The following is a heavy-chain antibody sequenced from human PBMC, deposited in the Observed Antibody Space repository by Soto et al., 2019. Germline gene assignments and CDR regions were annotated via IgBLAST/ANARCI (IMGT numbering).Heavy chain of an antibody. CDR1: GVSISSYY. J-gene: IGHJ4*02. CDR2: VFYNEIT. D-gene: IGHD6-6*01. CDR3: ARVGAGGSSSTNHDY. Sequence: QVQLQESGPGLVKTSETLSLTCAVSGVSISSYYLSWIRQPPGMGLEWIGYVFYNEITNYSPSLKVRVSMSMEMATNHFSLEVRSVTAADTAVYFCARVGAGGSSSTNHDYWGPGDLVTVSP. V-gene: IGHV4-59*01.